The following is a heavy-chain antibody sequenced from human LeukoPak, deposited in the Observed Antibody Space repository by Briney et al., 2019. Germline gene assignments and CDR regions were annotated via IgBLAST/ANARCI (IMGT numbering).Heavy chain of an antibody. D-gene: IGHD6-13*01. CDR3: ASLAAAGTREAFKDY. CDR2: IYYSGST. CDR1: GYSISSGYY. J-gene: IGHJ4*02. Sequence: SETLSLTCTVSGYSISSGYYWGWIRQPPGKGLEWIGSIYYSGSTYYNPSLKSRVTISVDTSKNQFSLKLSSVTAADTAVYYCASLAAAGTREAFKDYWGQGTLVTVSS. V-gene: IGHV4-38-2*02.